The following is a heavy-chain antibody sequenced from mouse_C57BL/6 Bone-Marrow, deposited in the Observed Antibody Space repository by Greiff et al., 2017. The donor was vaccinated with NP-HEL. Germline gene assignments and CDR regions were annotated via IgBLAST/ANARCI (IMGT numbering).Heavy chain of an antibody. Sequence: EVQLQQSGPELVKPGASVKIPCKASGYTFTDYNMDWVKQSHGKSLEWIGDINPNNGGTIYNQKFKGKATLTVDKSSSTAYMELRSLTSEDTAVYYCARWGTSYGSSYYFDYWGQGTTLTVSS. D-gene: IGHD1-1*01. CDR2: INPNNGGT. CDR3: ARWGTSYGSSYYFDY. CDR1: GYTFTDYN. J-gene: IGHJ2*01. V-gene: IGHV1-18*01.